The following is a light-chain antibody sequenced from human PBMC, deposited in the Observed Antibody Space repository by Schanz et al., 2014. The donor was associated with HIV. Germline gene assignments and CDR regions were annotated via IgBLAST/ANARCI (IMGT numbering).Light chain of an antibody. CDR2: AAS. CDR3: QRCDRVPHT. J-gene: IGKJ4*01. CDR1: RDIGTW. V-gene: IGKV1-12*01. Sequence: DIQMTQSPSSVSASVGDRVTLTCRANRDIGTWLAWYLQKPGRAPKLLIYAASTLQTGVPSRFSGSGSGSDFTLTISSLQPEDFATYYCQRCDRVPHTFGGGTKVEMK.